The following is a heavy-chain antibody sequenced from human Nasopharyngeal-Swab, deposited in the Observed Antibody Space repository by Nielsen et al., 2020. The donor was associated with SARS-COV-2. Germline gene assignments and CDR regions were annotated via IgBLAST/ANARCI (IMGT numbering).Heavy chain of an antibody. Sequence: GESLKISCAASGFTFSSYWMSWVRQAPGKGLEWVANIKQDGSEKYYVDSVKGRFTISRDNAKNSLYLQMNSLRAEDTAVYYCARRQYGDYYYYYGMDVWGQGTTVIVSS. CDR1: GFTFSSYW. J-gene: IGHJ6*02. CDR2: IKQDGSEK. V-gene: IGHV3-7*03. CDR3: ARRQYGDYYYYYGMDV. D-gene: IGHD4-17*01.